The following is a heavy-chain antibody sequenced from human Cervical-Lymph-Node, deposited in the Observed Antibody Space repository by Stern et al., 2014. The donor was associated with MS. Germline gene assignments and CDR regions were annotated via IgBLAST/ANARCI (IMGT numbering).Heavy chain of an antibody. V-gene: IGHV5-51*01. CDR3: ARPALSLYGMDV. J-gene: IGHJ6*02. CDR1: GFNFAIHW. Sequence: VQLVESGAEVRRPGESLKISCEGSGFNFAIHWIAWVRQMPGEGLEWMGIIYPDDSDTRYSPSFQGQVTISADKSISTAYLQWNSLKASDTATYYCARPALSLYGMDVWGQGTTVIVSS. CDR2: IYPDDSDT.